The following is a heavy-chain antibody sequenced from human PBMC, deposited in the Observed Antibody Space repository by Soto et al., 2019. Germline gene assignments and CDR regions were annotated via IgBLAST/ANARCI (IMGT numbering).Heavy chain of an antibody. CDR3: ARGHYYGSGSYYTRGGDYYYYGMDV. V-gene: IGHV4-39*07. CDR1: CGSISSDSYY. CDR2: ISYSGST. D-gene: IGHD3-10*01. Sequence: PSETLSLTCTVSCGSISSDSYYWGWIRQSPEKGLEWIASISYSGSTYYNPSLKSRVTISVDTSKNQFSLKLSSVTAADTAVYYCARGHYYGSGSYYTRGGDYYYYGMDVWGQGTTVTRLL. J-gene: IGHJ6*02.